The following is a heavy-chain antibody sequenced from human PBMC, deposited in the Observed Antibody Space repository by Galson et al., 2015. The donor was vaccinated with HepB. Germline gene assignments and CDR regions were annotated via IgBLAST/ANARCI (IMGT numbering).Heavy chain of an antibody. V-gene: IGHV1-18*01. D-gene: IGHD1-26*01. Sequence: SVKVSCKASGYTFTSYGISWVRQAPGQGLEWMGWISAYNGNTNYAQKLQGRVTMTTDTSTSTAYMELRSLRSDDTAVYYCARDRGSGSHYVGGPNKAELKIHLNYWGQGTLVTVSS. J-gene: IGHJ4*02. CDR3: ARDRGSGSHYVGGPNKAELKIHLNY. CDR2: ISAYNGNT. CDR1: GYTFTSYG.